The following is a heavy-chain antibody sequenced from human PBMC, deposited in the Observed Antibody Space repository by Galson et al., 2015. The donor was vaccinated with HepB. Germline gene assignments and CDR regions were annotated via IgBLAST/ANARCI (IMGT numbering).Heavy chain of an antibody. Sequence: SCKASGYTFTGYYMHWVRQAPGQGLEWMGWINPNSGGTNYAQKFQGRVTMTRDTFVSTAYMELSRLRSDDTAVYYCARDRSFAAPITIFGVVTNWFDPWGQGTLVTVSS. CDR1: GYTFTGYY. J-gene: IGHJ5*02. V-gene: IGHV1-2*02. D-gene: IGHD3-3*01. CDR2: INPNSGGT. CDR3: ARDRSFAAPITIFGVVTNWFDP.